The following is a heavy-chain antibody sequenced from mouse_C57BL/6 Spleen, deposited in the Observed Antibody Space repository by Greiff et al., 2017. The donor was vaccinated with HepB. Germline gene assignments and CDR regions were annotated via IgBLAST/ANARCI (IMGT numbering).Heavy chain of an antibody. CDR3: ARWLLGAMDY. D-gene: IGHD2-3*01. Sequence: QVQLQQSGAELVRPGASVKLSCKASGYTFTDYYINWVKQRPGQGLEWIARIYPGSGNTYYNEKFKGKATLTAEKSSSTAYMQLSSLTSEDSAVYFCARWLLGAMDYWGQGTSVTVSS. CDR1: GYTFTDYY. CDR2: IYPGSGNT. V-gene: IGHV1-76*01. J-gene: IGHJ4*01.